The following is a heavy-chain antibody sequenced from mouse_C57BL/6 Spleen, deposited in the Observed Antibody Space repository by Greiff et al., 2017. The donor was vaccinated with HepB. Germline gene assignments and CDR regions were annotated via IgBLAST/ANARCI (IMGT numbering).Heavy chain of an antibody. V-gene: IGHV14-4*01. CDR2: IDPENGDT. CDR1: GFNIKDDY. D-gene: IGHD2-5*01. J-gene: IGHJ1*03. CDR3: TTGYYSNSGYFDV. Sequence: DVKLQESGAELVRPGASVKLSCTASGFNIKDDYMHWVKQRPEQGLEWIGWIDPENGDTEYASKFQGKATITADTSSNTAYLQLSSLTSEDTAVYYCTTGYYSNSGYFDVWGTGTTVTVSS.